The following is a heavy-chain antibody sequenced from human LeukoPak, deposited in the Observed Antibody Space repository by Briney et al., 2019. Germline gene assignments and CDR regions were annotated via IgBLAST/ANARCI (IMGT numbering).Heavy chain of an antibody. D-gene: IGHD3-10*01. CDR2: INPSGGST. V-gene: IGHV1-46*01. Sequence: GESLKISCKGSGYSFTSYYMHWVRQAPGQGLEWMGIINPSGGSTSYAQKFQGRVTMTRDTSTSTVYMELSSLRSEDTAVYYCARSPLWFGEHWFDPWGQGTLVTVSS. J-gene: IGHJ5*02. CDR3: ARSPLWFGEHWFDP. CDR1: GYSFTSYY.